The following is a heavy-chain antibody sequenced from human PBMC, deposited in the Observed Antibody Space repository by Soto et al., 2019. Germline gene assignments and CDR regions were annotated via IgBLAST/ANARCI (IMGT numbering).Heavy chain of an antibody. V-gene: IGHV4-39*01. CDR1: GGSISTSFYY. J-gene: IGHJ5*02. CDR2: IYYNGRT. Sequence: SETLSLTFPVSGGSISTSFYYWGWIRQPPVKGLDWIGSIYYNGRTYYIPSLKSRATISVDTSNNHFSLNLRSVTAEDTAMYYCARHRRLFSSSNSGSVNNYFEPWGHGTL. D-gene: IGHD3-10*01. CDR3: ARHRRLFSSSNSGSVNNYFEP.